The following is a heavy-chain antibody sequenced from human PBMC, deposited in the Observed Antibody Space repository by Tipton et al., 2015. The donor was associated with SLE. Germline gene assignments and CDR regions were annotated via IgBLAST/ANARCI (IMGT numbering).Heavy chain of an antibody. CDR3: SRGTHANGWSD. Sequence: TLSLTCNVSEGSISGHYWSWLRQTPGKRLEWIGFVYYTGRTYYNLSLRSRVTISIDTSKKQFSLRLSSVTAADTAVYYCSRGTHANGWSDWGQGTLVTVSS. CDR1: EGSISGHY. D-gene: IGHD6-19*01. J-gene: IGHJ4*02. CDR2: VYYTGRT. V-gene: IGHV4-59*11.